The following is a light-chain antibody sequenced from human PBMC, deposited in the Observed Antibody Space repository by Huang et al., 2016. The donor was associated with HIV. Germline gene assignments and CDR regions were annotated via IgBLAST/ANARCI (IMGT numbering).Light chain of an antibody. CDR1: QGISKS. V-gene: IGKV1-NL1*01. CDR2: ATS. CDR3: QQYQSVPWT. Sequence: DIQMTQSPSSLSASVGDRVTIICRASQGISKSLAWYQQKPGKAPKLLLYATSKVESGVPTRFSGRGSGTHNTLTISTLQPEDVATYYCQQYQSVPWTFGQGTKVAI. J-gene: IGKJ1*01.